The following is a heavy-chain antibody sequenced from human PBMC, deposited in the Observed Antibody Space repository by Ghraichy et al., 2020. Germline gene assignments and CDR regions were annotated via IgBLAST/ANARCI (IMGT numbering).Heavy chain of an antibody. CDR1: GGTFSNYA. D-gene: IGHD3-16*01. J-gene: IGHJ6*02. CDR2: IIPIFGTA. CDR3: ARVLRLGTQKAEDV. V-gene: IGHV1-69*13. Sequence: SVKVSCKASGGTFSNYAIIWVRQAPGQGLEWMGGIIPIFGTADYAQKFQGRVTITADESTSTSYMELSSLRSEDTAVYYCARVLRLGTQKAEDVWGQGTTVTVSS.